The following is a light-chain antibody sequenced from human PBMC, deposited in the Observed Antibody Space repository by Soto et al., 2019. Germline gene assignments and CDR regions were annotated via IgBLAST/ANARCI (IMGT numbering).Light chain of an antibody. V-gene: IGKV3-11*01. CDR1: QSVGGY. Sequence: EIVLTQAPDTLSLSPGERATLSCRASQSVGGYLDWYQQKPGQAPRLLIYDASNRASGIPARFSGSGSGTDFSLTISSREPEDLAVYYCHQRSNWPPLTFGGGTKVEIK. J-gene: IGKJ4*01. CDR3: HQRSNWPPLT. CDR2: DAS.